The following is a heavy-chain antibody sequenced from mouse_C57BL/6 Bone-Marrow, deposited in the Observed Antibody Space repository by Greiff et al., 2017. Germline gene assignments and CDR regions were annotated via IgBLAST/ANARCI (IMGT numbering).Heavy chain of an antibody. CDR2: IDPSDSYT. Sequence: QVQLQQPGAELVMPGASVKLSCKASGYTFTSYWMHWVKQRPGQGLEWIGEIDPSDSYTNYNQKFKGKSTLTVDKSSSTAYMQLSSLTSEDSAVYYCASAREVVADYWGQGTTLTVSS. V-gene: IGHV1-69*01. D-gene: IGHD1-1*01. CDR1: GYTFTSYW. J-gene: IGHJ2*01. CDR3: ASAREVVADY.